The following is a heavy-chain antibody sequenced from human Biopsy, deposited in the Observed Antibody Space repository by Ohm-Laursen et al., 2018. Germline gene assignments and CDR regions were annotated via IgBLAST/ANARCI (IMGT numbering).Heavy chain of an antibody. CDR2: IYHGSGT. CDR3: ASRSLFFRYFAS. J-gene: IGHJ4*02. Sequence: SDTLSLTCSVSAFSVSHDYFWTWIRQPPGKGLEWIGSIYHGSGTSYNPSVEIRVAVTLYKAKNEFSLRIDSVTAAVTAVYYCASRSLFFRYFASWGQGTPVTDSS. D-gene: IGHD3-9*01. V-gene: IGHV4-38-2*01. CDR1: AFSVSHDYF.